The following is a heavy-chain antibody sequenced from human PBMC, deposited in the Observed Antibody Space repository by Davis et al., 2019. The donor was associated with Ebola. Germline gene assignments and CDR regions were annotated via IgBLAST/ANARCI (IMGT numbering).Heavy chain of an antibody. V-gene: IGHV3-74*01. Sequence: GESLKISCAASGFTFSSYSMNWVRQAPGKGLVWVSRINSDGSSTSYADSVKGRFTISRDNAKNSLYLQMNSLRAEDTAVYYCTDYYYYGMDVWGQGTTVTVSS. J-gene: IGHJ6*02. CDR2: INSDGSST. CDR1: GFTFSSYS. CDR3: TDYYYYGMDV.